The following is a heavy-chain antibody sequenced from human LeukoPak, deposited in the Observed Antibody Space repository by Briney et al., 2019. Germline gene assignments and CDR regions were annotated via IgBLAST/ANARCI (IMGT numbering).Heavy chain of an antibody. CDR3: ARDIAVAGPGIDY. V-gene: IGHV1-8*02. D-gene: IGHD6-19*01. J-gene: IGHJ4*02. CDR1: GYTFTGYY. CDR2: MNPDSGNT. Sequence: VASVKVSCKASGYTFTGYYMHWVRQAPEQGLEWMGWMNPDSGNTGYAQKFQGRVTMTRNTSISTAYMELSSLGSEDTAVYYCARDIAVAGPGIDYWGQGTLVTVSS.